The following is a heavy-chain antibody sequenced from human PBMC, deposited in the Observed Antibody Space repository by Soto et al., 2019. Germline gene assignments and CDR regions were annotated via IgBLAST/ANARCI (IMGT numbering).Heavy chain of an antibody. CDR1: GGSISSYY. Sequence: SETLSLTCTVSGGSISSYYWSWIRQPPGKGLEWIGYIYYSGSTNYNPSLKSRVTISVDTSKNQFSLKLSSVTAADTAVYYCARHHSYYYDSSGYYFDYWGQGTLVTVSS. V-gene: IGHV4-59*08. J-gene: IGHJ4*02. D-gene: IGHD3-22*01. CDR2: IYYSGST. CDR3: ARHHSYYYDSSGYYFDY.